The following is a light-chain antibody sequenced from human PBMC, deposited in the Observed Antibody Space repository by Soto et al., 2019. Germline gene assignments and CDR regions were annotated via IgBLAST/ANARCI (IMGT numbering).Light chain of an antibody. V-gene: IGKV3-15*01. J-gene: IGKJ5*01. CDR1: QSISSN. CDR3: QQYNTWRSIT. Sequence: EIVMTQSPATLSVSPGERATLSCRASQSISSNLGWYQQRPGQAPRLLIYGASTGATGIPARFSGSGSGTEFTLTISSLQSEDFAVYYCQQYNTWRSITFGQGTRLEIK. CDR2: GAS.